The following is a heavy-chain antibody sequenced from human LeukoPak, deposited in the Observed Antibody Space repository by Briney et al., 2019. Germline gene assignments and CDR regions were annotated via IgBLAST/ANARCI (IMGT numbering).Heavy chain of an antibody. CDR3: AREAHSRHGGYGHYFDY. Sequence: KTSETLSLTCTVSGGSISSYYWNWIRQPPGKGLEWIGYIFYSGRTNYNPSLKSRVTISVDTSKNWFSLRLTSVTAADTAVYYCAREAHSRHGGYGHYFDYWGQGSLVTVSS. CDR2: IFYSGRT. D-gene: IGHD5-12*01. J-gene: IGHJ4*02. V-gene: IGHV4-59*01. CDR1: GGSISSYY.